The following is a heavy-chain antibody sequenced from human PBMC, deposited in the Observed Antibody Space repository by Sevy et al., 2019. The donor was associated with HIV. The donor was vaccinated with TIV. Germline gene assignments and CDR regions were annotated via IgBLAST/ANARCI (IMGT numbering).Heavy chain of an antibody. V-gene: IGHV3-30*18. Sequence: GGSLRLSCAASGFIFSSYGMHWVRQAPGKGLEWVAIISGDGSNTYYAGSVTGRFTISRDNSKNTLYLQMNSLRADDTAMYYCAKTYADTTMDLYYYDSWGQGTLVTVSS. J-gene: IGHJ4*02. D-gene: IGHD5-18*01. CDR1: GFIFSSYG. CDR3: AKTYADTTMDLYYYDS. CDR2: ISGDGSNT.